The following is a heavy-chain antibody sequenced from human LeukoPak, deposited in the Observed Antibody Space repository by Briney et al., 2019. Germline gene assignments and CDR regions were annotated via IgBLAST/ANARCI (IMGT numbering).Heavy chain of an antibody. CDR1: GFTVSSNY. J-gene: IGHJ4*02. CDR3: ATRPRGGYYYFDY. Sequence: GGSLRLSCAASGFTVSSNYMSWVRQAPGKGLEWVSAISASGGSTYYADSVKGRFTISRDNSKNTLYLQMNSLRAEDTAVYYCATRPRGGYYYFDYWGQGTLVTVSS. V-gene: IGHV3-23*01. CDR2: ISASGGST. D-gene: IGHD3-22*01.